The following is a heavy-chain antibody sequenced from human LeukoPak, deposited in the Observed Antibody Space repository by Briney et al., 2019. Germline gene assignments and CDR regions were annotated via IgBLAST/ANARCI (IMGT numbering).Heavy chain of an antibody. CDR1: GFTFSDYY. D-gene: IGHD2-15*01. CDR3: ARTSSGGSCYLDY. CDR2: ISSSGSTI. J-gene: IGHJ4*02. V-gene: IGHV3-11*04. Sequence: GGSLRLSCAASGFTFSDYYMSWIRQAPGKGLEWVSYISSSGSTIYYADSVKGRFTISRDNAKNSLYLQMNSLRAQDTAVYYCARTSSGGSCYLDYWGQGTLVTVSS.